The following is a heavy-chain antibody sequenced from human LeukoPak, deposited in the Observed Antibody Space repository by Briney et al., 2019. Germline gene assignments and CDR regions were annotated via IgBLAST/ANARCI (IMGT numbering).Heavy chain of an antibody. Sequence: ASVKVSCKASGYTFTGYYMHWVRQAPGQGLEWMGWINPNSGGTNYAQKFQGRVTMTRDTSISTAYMELSRLRSDDTAVYYCARDFLGYCSSTSCYSYWGQGTLVTVSS. V-gene: IGHV1-2*02. CDR3: ARDFLGYCSSTSCYSY. CDR1: GYTFTGYY. J-gene: IGHJ4*02. CDR2: INPNSGGT. D-gene: IGHD2-2*01.